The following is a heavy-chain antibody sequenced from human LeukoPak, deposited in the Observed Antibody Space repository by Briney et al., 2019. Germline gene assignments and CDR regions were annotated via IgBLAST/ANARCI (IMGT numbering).Heavy chain of an antibody. CDR2: IYYSGST. J-gene: IGHJ6*02. CDR3: ARDLLVDTAMVYYYGMDV. D-gene: IGHD5-18*01. V-gene: IGHV4-39*07. Sequence: PSETLSLTCTVSGGSINNRDYYWGWIRQPPGKGLEWIGNIYYSGSTHYSPSLKSRVTISVDTSKNHFSLKLSSVTAADTAVYYCARDLLVDTAMVYYYGMDVWGQGTTVTVSS. CDR1: GGSINNRDYY.